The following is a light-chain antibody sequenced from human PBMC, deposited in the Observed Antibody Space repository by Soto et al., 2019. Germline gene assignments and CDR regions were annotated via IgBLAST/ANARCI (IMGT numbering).Light chain of an antibody. Sequence: VVTHSPGTLSLSTGERATLSCRASQSVSNFLAWYQQKPGQAPRLLIYDASSRATGIPDRFGGSGSGTDFTLTISRLEPEDFAVYYCQQYGSSPRITFGQGTRLEIK. J-gene: IGKJ5*01. CDR1: QSVSNF. CDR3: QQYGSSPRIT. V-gene: IGKV3-20*01. CDR2: DAS.